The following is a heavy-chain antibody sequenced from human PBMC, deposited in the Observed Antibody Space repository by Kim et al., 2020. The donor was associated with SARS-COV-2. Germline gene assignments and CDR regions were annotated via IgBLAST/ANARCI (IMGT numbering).Heavy chain of an antibody. V-gene: IGHV3-72*01. Sequence: EYAASVKGRFTISREDSKSSLYLQKDSLKTEDTAVYYCARGSGGYRPFDYWGRGTLVTVSS. D-gene: IGHD1-26*01. J-gene: IGHJ4*02. CDR3: ARGSGGYRPFDY.